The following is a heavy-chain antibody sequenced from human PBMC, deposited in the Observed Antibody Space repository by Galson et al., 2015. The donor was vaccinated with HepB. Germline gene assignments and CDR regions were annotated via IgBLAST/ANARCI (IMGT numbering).Heavy chain of an antibody. Sequence: SLRLSCAASGSPFTTFAMSWVRQAPGKGLEWVSAIAGSGFRAFYADSVRGRFSISRDNARNTLFLQMNSLRAEDTAIYFCAKQRGGYCGGYCYMGYYGMDVWGQGTTVTVSS. D-gene: IGHD2-21*02. V-gene: IGHV3-23*01. CDR2: IAGSGFRA. CDR3: AKQRGGYCGGYCYMGYYGMDV. CDR1: GSPFTTFA. J-gene: IGHJ6*02.